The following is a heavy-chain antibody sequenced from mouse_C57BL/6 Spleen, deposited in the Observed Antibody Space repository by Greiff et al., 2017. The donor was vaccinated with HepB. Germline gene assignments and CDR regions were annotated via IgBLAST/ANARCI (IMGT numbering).Heavy chain of an antibody. V-gene: IGHV1-37*01. CDR3: ARGDYYGSSYLYYYAMDY. Sequence: EVKLVESGPELVKPGASVKISCKASGYSFTGYFMNWVKQSHGKSLEWIGRINPYNGDTFYNQKFKGKATLTVDKSSSTAHMELLSLTSEDFAVYYCARGDYYGSSYLYYYAMDYWGQGTSVTVSS. CDR1: GYSFTGYF. CDR2: INPYNGDT. D-gene: IGHD1-1*01. J-gene: IGHJ4*01.